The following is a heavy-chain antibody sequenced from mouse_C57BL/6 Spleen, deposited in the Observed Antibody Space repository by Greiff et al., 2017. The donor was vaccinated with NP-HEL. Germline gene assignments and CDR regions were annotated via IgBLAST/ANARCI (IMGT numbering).Heavy chain of an antibody. CDR3: ARDRTYGNYGWFAY. J-gene: IGHJ3*01. CDR1: GFTFSSYA. D-gene: IGHD2-1*01. V-gene: IGHV5-4*01. Sequence: EVKLMESGGGLVKPGGSLKLSCAASGFTFSSYAMSWVRQTPEKRLEWVATISDGGSYTYYPDNVKGRFTISRDNAKNNLYLQMSHLKSEDTAMYYCARDRTYGNYGWFAYWGQGTLVTVSA. CDR2: ISDGGSYT.